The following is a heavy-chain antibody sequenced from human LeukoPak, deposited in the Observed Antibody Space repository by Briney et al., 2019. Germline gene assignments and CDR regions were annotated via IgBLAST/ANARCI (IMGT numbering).Heavy chain of an antibody. Sequence: GGSLRHSCADSGFTFSSYRMHWVRQAPGKGLVWVSRIKGDGSSTSYGDSVKGRFTISRDNAKNTLYLQMNSLAAEDTAVYYCARGPSKAGLYYFDNWGQGTLVTVSS. J-gene: IGHJ4*02. CDR2: IKGDGSST. CDR3: ARGPSKAGLYYFDN. CDR1: GFTFSSYR. V-gene: IGHV3-74*01. D-gene: IGHD4-11*01.